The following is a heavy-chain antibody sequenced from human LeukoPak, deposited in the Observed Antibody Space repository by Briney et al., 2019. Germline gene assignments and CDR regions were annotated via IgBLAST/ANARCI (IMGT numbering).Heavy chain of an antibody. CDR1: GGTFSSYA. CDR3: ARDLADSSGYYSYFDY. Sequence: GASVKVSCKASGGTFSSYAISWVRQAPGQGLEWMGGIIPIFGTANYAQKFQGRVTITADESTSTAYMELSSLRAEDTAVYYCARDLADSSGYYSYFDYWGQGTLVTVSS. V-gene: IGHV1-69*13. CDR2: IIPIFGTA. D-gene: IGHD3-22*01. J-gene: IGHJ4*02.